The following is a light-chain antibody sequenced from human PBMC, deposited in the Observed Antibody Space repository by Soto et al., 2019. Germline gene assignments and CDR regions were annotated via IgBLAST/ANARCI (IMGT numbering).Light chain of an antibody. V-gene: IGLV2-14*01. CDR1: SSDVGGYNY. Sequence: QSALTQPASVSGSPGQSITISCTGTSSDVGGYNYVSWYQQHPGKAPKLMLYDVSNRPSGVSNRFSGSKSANTASLTISGLQAEDEADYYCSSHTSSSTSYVFGTGTKLTVL. CDR3: SSHTSSSTSYV. J-gene: IGLJ1*01. CDR2: DVS.